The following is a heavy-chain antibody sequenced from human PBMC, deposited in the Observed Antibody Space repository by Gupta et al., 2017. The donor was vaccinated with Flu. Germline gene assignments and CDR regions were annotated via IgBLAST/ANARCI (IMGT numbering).Heavy chain of an antibody. V-gene: IGHV4-59*01. CDR2: IFYGGTT. CDR3: TRGIQSWLNYFDY. D-gene: IGHD5-18*01. Sequence: QVQLQESGPGLVKPSETLSLTCTVSGAAISSAYWSWIRQAPGKGPEWIGHIFYGGTTNYNPSLKSRVTMFLDTSKNQFSLRLSSVTAADTAVYYCTRGIQSWLNYFDYWGQGTLVTVSS. J-gene: IGHJ4*02. CDR1: GAAISSAY.